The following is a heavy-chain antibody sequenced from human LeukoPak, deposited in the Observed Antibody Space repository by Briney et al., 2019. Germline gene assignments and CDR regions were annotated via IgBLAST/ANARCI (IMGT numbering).Heavy chain of an antibody. CDR3: ARTYYYESSGTYY. D-gene: IGHD3-22*01. CDR1: GFTVSNNY. Sequence: RPGGSLRLSCAVSGFTVSNNYMSWVRQAPGKGLEWVSVIYSGGSTYYADSVKGRFTISRDNSKNTLYLQMNSLRAEDTAVYYCARTYYYESSGTYYWGQGTLVTVSS. CDR2: IYSGGST. J-gene: IGHJ4*02. V-gene: IGHV3-66*01.